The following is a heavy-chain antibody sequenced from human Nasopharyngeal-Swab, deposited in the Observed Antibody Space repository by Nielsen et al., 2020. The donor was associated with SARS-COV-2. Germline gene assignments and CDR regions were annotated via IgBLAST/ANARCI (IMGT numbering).Heavy chain of an antibody. J-gene: IGHJ4*02. CDR1: GCTFRPYT. CDR3: ARERGGGYGVH. V-gene: IGHV3-48*04. Sequence: GEALKIPCETSGCTFRPYTMTWVREAPGKGLQGISDMPSGNSGQYADSVSGRVTSSRDNAKNSLYLQMNSLPAEDPAVYYCARERGGGYGVHWGQGTLVPVYS. D-gene: IGHD5-12*01. CDR2: MPSGNSG.